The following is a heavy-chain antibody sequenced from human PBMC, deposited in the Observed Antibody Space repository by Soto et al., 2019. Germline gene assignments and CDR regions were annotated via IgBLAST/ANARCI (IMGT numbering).Heavy chain of an antibody. CDR1: GFTFSSYA. CDR3: AKDLRIYGGNQEFDY. V-gene: IGHV3-23*01. Sequence: PGGSLRLSCAASGFTFSSYAMSWVRQAPGKGLEWVSAISGSGGSTYYADSVKGRFTISRDNSKNTLYLQMNSLRAEDTAVYYCAKDLRIYGGNQEFDYWGQGTLVTVSS. J-gene: IGHJ4*02. D-gene: IGHD4-17*01. CDR2: ISGSGGST.